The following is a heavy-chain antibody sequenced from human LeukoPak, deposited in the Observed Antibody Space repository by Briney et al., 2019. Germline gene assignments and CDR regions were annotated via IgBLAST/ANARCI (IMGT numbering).Heavy chain of an antibody. CDR3: AREFGSRYCTNGVCPNFDY. CDR2: IDPSGTRK. J-gene: IGHJ4*02. Sequence: GASVKVSFKASGYTFTGYYLHWVRQAPGQGLEWMGIIDPSGTRKSYAQKFQGRITMTRDTSTSTVYMELSSLRSEDTAVYYCAREFGSRYCTNGVCPNFDYWGQGTLVTVSS. V-gene: IGHV1-46*01. D-gene: IGHD2-8*01. CDR1: GYTFTGYY.